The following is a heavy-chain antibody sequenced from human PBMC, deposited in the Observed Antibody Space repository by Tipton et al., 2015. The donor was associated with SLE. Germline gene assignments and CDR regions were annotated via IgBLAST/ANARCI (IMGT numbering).Heavy chain of an antibody. CDR1: GGSVTSHY. J-gene: IGHJ4*02. D-gene: IGHD5-18*01. CDR3: ARLPYSYSNPFDY. V-gene: IGHV4-59*02. Sequence: TLSLTCSVSGGSVTSHYWSWIRQPPGKGLEWIGYIYYSGSPNYDPSVKSRVTISIDTSKNHFSLRLTSVTAADTAVYYCARLPYSYSNPFDYWGQGTLVTVSS. CDR2: IYYSGSP.